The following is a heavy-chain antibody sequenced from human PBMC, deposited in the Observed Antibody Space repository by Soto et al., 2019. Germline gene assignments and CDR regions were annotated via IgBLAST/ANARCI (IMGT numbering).Heavy chain of an antibody. D-gene: IGHD3-10*01. Sequence: QVQLVQSGAEVKKPGSSVKVSCKASGGTFSSYTISWVRQAPGQGLEWMGRIIPILGIANYAQKFQGRVTITADKSTSTAYMELSSLRSEDTAVYYCASDEGRTMVRGVVDYWGQGTLVTVSS. CDR2: IIPILGIA. CDR3: ASDEGRTMVRGVVDY. CDR1: GGTFSSYT. V-gene: IGHV1-69*02. J-gene: IGHJ4*02.